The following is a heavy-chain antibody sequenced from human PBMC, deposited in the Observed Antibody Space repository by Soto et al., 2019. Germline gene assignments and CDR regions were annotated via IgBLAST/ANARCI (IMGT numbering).Heavy chain of an antibody. CDR2: IYYSGST. V-gene: IGHV4-31*03. J-gene: IGHJ4*02. CDR3: AREWRDYYFDY. Sequence: QVQLQESGPGLVKPSQILSLTCTVSGGSISSGGYYWSWIRQHPGKGLEWVGYIYYSGSTNYNPSLKSRVTISVATSKNQFSLKLSSVTAADTAVYYCAREWRDYYFDYWGQGTLVTVSS. CDR1: GGSISSGGYY.